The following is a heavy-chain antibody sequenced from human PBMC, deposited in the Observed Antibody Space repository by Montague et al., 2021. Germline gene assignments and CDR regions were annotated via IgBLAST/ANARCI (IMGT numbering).Heavy chain of an antibody. CDR1: GFIFSNYA. Sequence: SLILSCAASGFIFSNYAMSWVCLAPVEGLEWVSLIGGTSGVTTYXDSVKGRFTISRDNSKSTLWLQLNSLRAEDTGVYYCANSGGGGGSPRWAYWGQGTLVTVSS. CDR3: ANSGGGGGSPRWAY. CDR2: IGGTSGVT. V-gene: IGHV3-23*01. D-gene: IGHD2-21*01. J-gene: IGHJ4*02.